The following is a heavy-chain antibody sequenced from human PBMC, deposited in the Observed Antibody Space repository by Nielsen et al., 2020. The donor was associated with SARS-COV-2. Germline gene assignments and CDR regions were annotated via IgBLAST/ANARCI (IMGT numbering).Heavy chain of an antibody. CDR3: ARSRQQLNGYYGMDV. CDR1: GFTFSSYG. Sequence: GESLKISCAASGFTFSSYGMHWVRQAPGKGLEWVAVIWYDGSNKYYADSVKGRFTISRDNSKNTLYLQMNSLRAEDTAVYYCARSRQQLNGYYGMDVWGQGTTVTVSS. J-gene: IGHJ6*02. D-gene: IGHD6-13*01. CDR2: IWYDGSNK. V-gene: IGHV3-33*01.